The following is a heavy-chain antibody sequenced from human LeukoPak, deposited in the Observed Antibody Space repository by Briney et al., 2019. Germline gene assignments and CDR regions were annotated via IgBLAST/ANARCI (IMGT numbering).Heavy chain of an antibody. D-gene: IGHD5-18*01. J-gene: IGHJ6*03. V-gene: IGHV4-34*01. CDR1: GGSFSGYY. Sequence: PSETLSLTCAVYGGSFSGYYWSWIRQPPGKGLEWIGEINHSGSTNYNPSLKSRVTISVDTSKNQFSLKLSSVTAADTAVYYCAREEVGNSYGPVYYYYYYMDVWGKGTTVTISS. CDR2: INHSGST. CDR3: AREEVGNSYGPVYYYYYYMDV.